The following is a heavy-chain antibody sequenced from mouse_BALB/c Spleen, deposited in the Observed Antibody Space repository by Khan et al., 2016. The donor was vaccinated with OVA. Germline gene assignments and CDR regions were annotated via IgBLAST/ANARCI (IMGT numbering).Heavy chain of an antibody. V-gene: IGHV9-3-1*01. Sequence: QVQLQQSGPELKKPGETVKISCKASGYSFTNYGMNWVKQSPGKALKWMGWINTYTGKPTYADDFKGRFAFSLETSASTAYLQINYLKNDDTATYFCARPPYFSYTLDHWGQGTSGTVSS. J-gene: IGHJ4*01. CDR1: GYSFTNYG. CDR2: INTYTGKP. CDR3: ARPPYFSYTLDH. D-gene: IGHD2-10*01.